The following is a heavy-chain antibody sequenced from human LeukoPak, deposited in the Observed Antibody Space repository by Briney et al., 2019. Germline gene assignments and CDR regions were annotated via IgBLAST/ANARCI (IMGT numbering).Heavy chain of an antibody. CDR3: ARDLAVARNWYFDL. CDR1: GYTFTSYY. J-gene: IGHJ2*01. CDR2: INRSGGST. V-gene: IGHV1-46*03. D-gene: IGHD6-19*01. Sequence: ASVKVSCKASGYTFTSYYMHRVRQAPGQGREWMGIINRSGGSTSDAQKFQGRVTMTRDTSTSTVYVELSSLRSEDTAVYYCARDLAVARNWYFDLWGRGTLVTVSS.